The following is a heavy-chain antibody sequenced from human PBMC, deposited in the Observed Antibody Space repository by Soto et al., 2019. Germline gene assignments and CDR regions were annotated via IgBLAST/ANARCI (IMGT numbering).Heavy chain of an antibody. CDR1: GFTFSSYA. Sequence: EVQLLESGGGLVQPGGSLRLSCAASGFTFSSYAMPWVRQAPGKGLEWVSSIRAPAGTTFYADSVKGRFTISRDNTKDTVYLQMDSLEAEDTAVYFCAKGGYTIYFEHWGQGTLVTVSS. J-gene: IGHJ4*02. CDR3: AKGGYTIYFEH. V-gene: IGHV3-23*01. CDR2: IRAPAGTT. D-gene: IGHD5-18*01.